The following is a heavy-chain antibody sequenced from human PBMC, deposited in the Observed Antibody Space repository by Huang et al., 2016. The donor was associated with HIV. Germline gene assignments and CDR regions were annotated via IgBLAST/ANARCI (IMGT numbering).Heavy chain of an antibody. CDR3: ARGLQLVVPAQGNIFDY. V-gene: IGHV4-34*01. CDR1: GGSFSTYY. CDR2: IIHSGST. J-gene: IGHJ4*02. Sequence: QVQLQQWGAGLLKPSETLSLTCAVYGGSFSTYYWSWIRQPPGKGLEWIGEIIHSGSTNYNPSRKSRVNISVATSKNQFSLKLTSVTAAETALYFCARGLQLVVPAQGNIFDYWGQGTLVTVSS. D-gene: IGHD2-2*01.